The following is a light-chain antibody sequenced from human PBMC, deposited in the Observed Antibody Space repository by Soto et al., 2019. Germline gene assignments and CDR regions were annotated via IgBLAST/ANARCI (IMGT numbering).Light chain of an antibody. V-gene: IGLV2-8*01. CDR3: SSDAGNNNWV. CDR1: SSDVGGYNY. J-gene: IGLJ3*02. CDR2: EVS. Sequence: QSALTQPPSASGSLGHSVTISCTGTSSDVGGYNYVSWYLQHPGKAPKVMIYEVSKRPSGVPDLFSGSKSGNTASLTVSGLQDEEEDDYYCSSDAGNNNWVFGGGTKVTVL.